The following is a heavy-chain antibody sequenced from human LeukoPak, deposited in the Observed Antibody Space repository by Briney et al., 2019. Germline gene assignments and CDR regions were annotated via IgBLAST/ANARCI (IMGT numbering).Heavy chain of an antibody. J-gene: IGHJ5*02. CDR3: ARGEGSSYYYGSGSSYNWFDP. V-gene: IGHV4-30-4*01. CDR2: IYYSGST. Sequence: SQTLSLTCTVSGGSISSGNHYWSWIRQPPGKGLEWIGYIYYSGSTYYNPSLKSRVTISVDTSKNQFSLKLSSVTAADTAVYYCARGEGSSYYYGSGSSYNWFDPWGQGTLVTVSS. D-gene: IGHD3-10*01. CDR1: GGSISSGNHY.